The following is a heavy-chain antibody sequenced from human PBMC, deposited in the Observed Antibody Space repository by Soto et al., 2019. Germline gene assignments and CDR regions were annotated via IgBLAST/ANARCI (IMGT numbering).Heavy chain of an antibody. CDR1: GGSISSGGYY. J-gene: IGHJ4*02. CDR3: ARWPQLEPRFDY. Sequence: QVQLQESGPGLVKPSQTLSLTCSVSGGSISSGGYYWSWIRQHPGKGLEWIGYIYYSGSTYYNPSLKSRVTISGDTSKNQSSMKLSSVTAADTAVYYCARWPQLEPRFDYWGQGTLVTVSS. V-gene: IGHV4-31*03. D-gene: IGHD1-1*01. CDR2: IYYSGST.